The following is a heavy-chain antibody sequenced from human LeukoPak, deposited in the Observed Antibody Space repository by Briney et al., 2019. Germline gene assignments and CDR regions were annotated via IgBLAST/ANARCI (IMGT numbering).Heavy chain of an antibody. J-gene: IGHJ4*02. CDR1: GLSFSSHA. D-gene: IGHD1-26*01. CDR3: APDGYSSGNNFDY. V-gene: IGHV3-23*01. Sequence: GGSLRLSCAASGLSFSSHAMSWVRQAPGKGLEWVSGVSGSGGDTYYAGSVKGRFTISRDNSKNTLYLQMNSLRAEDTAIYYCAPDGYSSGNNFDYWVQGALVTVSS. CDR2: VSGSGGDT.